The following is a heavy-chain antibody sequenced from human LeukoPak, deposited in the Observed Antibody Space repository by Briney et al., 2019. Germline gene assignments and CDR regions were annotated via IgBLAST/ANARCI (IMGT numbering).Heavy chain of an antibody. J-gene: IGHJ4*02. CDR3: ARRRDYYDSSPNYHDY. CDR2: IYPGDSVT. CDR1: GYTFSNYW. V-gene: IGHV5-51*01. Sequence: GESLKISCKVSGYTFSNYWIAWVRQMPGKGLEWMGIIYPGDSVTRYSPSFQGQVTMSADKSISTAYLQWSSLKASDTAMYYCARRRDYYDSSPNYHDYWGQGTLVTVSS. D-gene: IGHD3-22*01.